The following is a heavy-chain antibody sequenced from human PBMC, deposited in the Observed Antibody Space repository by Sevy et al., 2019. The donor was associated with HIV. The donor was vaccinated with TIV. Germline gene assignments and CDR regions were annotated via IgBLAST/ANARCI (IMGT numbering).Heavy chain of an antibody. CDR1: GFTFSDYF. CDR3: AREFWPGDY. J-gene: IGHJ4*02. V-gene: IGHV3-7*01. CDR2: VDQDGSQK. Sequence: GGSLRLSCAASGFTFSDYFMGWVRQAPGKGLEWVANVDQDGSQKKYVASVKGRFTVSRDNAKNSLYLQMNRLRVDDKAVYYCAREFWPGDYWGPGTLVTVSS.